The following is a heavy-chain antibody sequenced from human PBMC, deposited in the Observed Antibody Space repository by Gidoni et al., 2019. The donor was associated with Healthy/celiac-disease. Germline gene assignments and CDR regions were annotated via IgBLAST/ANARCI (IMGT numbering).Heavy chain of an antibody. J-gene: IGHJ4*02. CDR2: ISSNGGST. V-gene: IGHV3-64*01. D-gene: IGHD3-10*01. Sequence: EVQLVESGGCLVQPGGSLRLSCAASGFTFSSYAMHWVRQAPGKGLEYVSAISSNGGSTYYANSVKGRFTISRDNSKNTLYLQMGSLRAEDMAVYYCARGDSTMVREKLFDYWGQGTLVTVSS. CDR1: GFTFSSYA. CDR3: ARGDSTMVREKLFDY.